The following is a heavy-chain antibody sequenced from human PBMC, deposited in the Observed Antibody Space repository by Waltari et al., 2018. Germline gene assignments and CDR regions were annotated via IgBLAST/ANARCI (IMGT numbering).Heavy chain of an antibody. CDR3: ARGSLGGNFLDF. CDR2: IDHSGSA. CDR1: GESLINYY. Sequence: QVQLQQWGAGLLTPSETLPLTCAVYGESLINYYWTWIRQPPGKGLEWIGEIDHSGSANYIPSLKSRVSISIDTSKKQFFLKMRSVTAADTAVYYCARGSLGGNFLDFWGQGTLVTVSS. V-gene: IGHV4-34*02. D-gene: IGHD6-6*01. J-gene: IGHJ4*02.